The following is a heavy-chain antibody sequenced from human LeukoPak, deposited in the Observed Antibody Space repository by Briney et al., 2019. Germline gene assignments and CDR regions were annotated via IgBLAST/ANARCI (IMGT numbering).Heavy chain of an antibody. CDR1: GYTFTGYY. D-gene: IGHD1-7*01. J-gene: IGHJ6*03. Sequence: RASVNVSCKASGYTFTGYYMHWVRQAPGQGLEWVGWINPNSGGTNYAQKFQGRVTMTRDTSISTAYMGLKSLRSDDTAVYYCARANWNYVYYYYYMDVWGKGTTVTVSS. CDR2: INPNSGGT. CDR3: ARANWNYVYYYYYMDV. V-gene: IGHV1-2*02.